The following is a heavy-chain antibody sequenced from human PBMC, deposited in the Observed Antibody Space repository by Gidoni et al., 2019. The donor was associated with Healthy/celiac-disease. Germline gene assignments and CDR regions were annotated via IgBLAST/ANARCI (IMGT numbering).Heavy chain of an antibody. Sequence: EVQLVESGGGLVQPGGSLRLSCAASGFTVSSNYMSWVRQAPGKGLEWVSVIDSGGSTYYADSVKGRFTISRDNSKNTLYLQMNSLRAEDTAVYYCARATRDYGHIYFDYWGQGTLVTVSS. J-gene: IGHJ4*02. CDR1: GFTVSSNY. CDR3: ARATRDYGHIYFDY. V-gene: IGHV3-66*01. D-gene: IGHD3-16*01. CDR2: IDSGGST.